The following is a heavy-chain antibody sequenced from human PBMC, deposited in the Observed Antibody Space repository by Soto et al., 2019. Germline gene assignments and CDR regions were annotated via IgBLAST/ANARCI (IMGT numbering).Heavy chain of an antibody. CDR1: GYTFTDYW. CDR2: IDPSDSYT. J-gene: IGHJ6*02. Sequence: LGESLKISCKGSGYTFTDYWINWVRQMPGKGLEWMGRIDPSDSYTKYSPSFQGHVTISADKSISTAYLEWSSLEASDTAMYYCARARSITIFGVVGFEMDVSGQGTKVTVSS. D-gene: IGHD3-3*01. V-gene: IGHV5-10-1*01. CDR3: ARARSITIFGVVGFEMDV.